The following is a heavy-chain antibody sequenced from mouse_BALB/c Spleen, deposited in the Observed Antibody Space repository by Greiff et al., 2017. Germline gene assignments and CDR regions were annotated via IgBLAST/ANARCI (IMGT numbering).Heavy chain of an antibody. V-gene: IGHV1-87*01. D-gene: IGHD2-1*01. J-gene: IGHJ4*01. CDR1: GYTFTSYW. CDR3: ARWDYGNYYAMDY. CDR2: IYPGDGDT. Sequence: VQLQQSGAELARPGASVKLSCKASGYTFTSYWMQWVKQRPGQGLEWIGAIYPGDGDTRYTQKFKGKATLTADKSSSTAYMQLSSLASEDSAVYYCARWDYGNYYAMDYWGQGTSVTVSS.